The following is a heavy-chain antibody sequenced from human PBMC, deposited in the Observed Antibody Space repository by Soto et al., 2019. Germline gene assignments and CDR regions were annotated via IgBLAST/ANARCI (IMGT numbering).Heavy chain of an antibody. CDR2: IYHTETT. Sequence: KTSETLSLTXAVSGDSVSSSSWWTWVRQPPGKGLEWIGEIYHTETTNYAPSLKSRVTISLDKSMNQFSLRFNSVTPADTAVYYCARYDFGTFDNWGQGIRVTVSS. V-gene: IGHV4-4*02. CDR3: ARYDFGTFDN. CDR1: GDSVSSSSW. J-gene: IGHJ4*02. D-gene: IGHD4-17*01.